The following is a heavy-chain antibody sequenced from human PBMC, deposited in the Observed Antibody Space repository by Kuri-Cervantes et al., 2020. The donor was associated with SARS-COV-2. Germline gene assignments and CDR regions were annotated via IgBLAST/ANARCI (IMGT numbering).Heavy chain of an antibody. CDR3: ARGVTYYDILTGYSDHNAFDI. J-gene: IGHJ3*02. CDR1: GFTFSSYA. Sequence: GGSLRLCCAASGFTFSSYAMHWVRQAPGKGLEWVAVISYDGSNKYYADSVKGRFTISRDNSKNTLYLQMNSLRAEDTAVYYCARGVTYYDILTGYSDHNAFDIWGQGTMVTVSS. D-gene: IGHD3-9*01. V-gene: IGHV3-30-3*01. CDR2: ISYDGSNK.